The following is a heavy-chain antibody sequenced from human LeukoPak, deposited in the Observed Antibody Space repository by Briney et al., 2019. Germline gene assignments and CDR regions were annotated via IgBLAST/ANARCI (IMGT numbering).Heavy chain of an antibody. J-gene: IGHJ4*02. D-gene: IGHD6-6*01. Sequence: GGSLRLSCAASGFIVSSNYMSWVRQAPGKGLEWVSVIYSGGSTYYADSVKGRFTISRDNSKNTLYLQMNSLRAEDTAVYYCLTDSSSSRFSYYFDYWGQGTLVTVSS. CDR3: LTDSSSSRFSYYFDY. CDR2: IYSGGST. V-gene: IGHV3-53*01. CDR1: GFIVSSNY.